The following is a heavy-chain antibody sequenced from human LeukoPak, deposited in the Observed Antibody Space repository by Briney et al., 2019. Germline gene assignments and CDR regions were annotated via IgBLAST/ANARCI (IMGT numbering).Heavy chain of an antibody. V-gene: IGHV1-24*01. Sequence: ASVKVSCKVSGYTLTELSMHWVRQAPGKGLEWMGGFDPEDGETIYAQKFQGRVTMTEDTSTDTAYMELSSLRSEDTAVYYCATDLGNPAPRGGDNWFDPWGQGTLVTVSS. CDR1: GYTLTELS. CDR3: ATDLGNPAPRGGDNWFDP. D-gene: IGHD1-14*01. CDR2: FDPEDGET. J-gene: IGHJ5*02.